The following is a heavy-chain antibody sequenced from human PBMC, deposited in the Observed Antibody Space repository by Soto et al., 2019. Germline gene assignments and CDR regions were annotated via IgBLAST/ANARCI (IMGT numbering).Heavy chain of an antibody. D-gene: IGHD3-10*01. CDR2: IYYSGST. CDR3: ARGLGERKKSFDY. J-gene: IGHJ4*02. Sequence: SETLSLTCTVSSGSISGYYWTWIRQPPGKGLEWIGNIYYSGSTNYNPSLMSRVTISVDTTKNQFSLRLTSVTAADTAVYYCARGLGERKKSFDYWGQGTLVTVSS. CDR1: SGSISGYY. V-gene: IGHV4-59*01.